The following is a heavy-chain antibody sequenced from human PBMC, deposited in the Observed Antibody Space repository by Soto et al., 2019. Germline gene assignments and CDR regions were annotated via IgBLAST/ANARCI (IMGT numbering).Heavy chain of an antibody. Sequence: QVQLVQSGAEVKEPGASVKVSCKTSGYTFTNYFMHWVRQAPGQRPEWMGCINTGNGDTKYSQNFQGRLTFGRDTSASSAYMELTSLRSEDTAVYYCARDSSNNWWGSWTWGQGTLVTVSS. J-gene: IGHJ5*02. CDR1: GYTFTNYF. CDR3: ARDSSNNWWGSWT. CDR2: INTGNGDT. D-gene: IGHD2-15*01. V-gene: IGHV1-3*04.